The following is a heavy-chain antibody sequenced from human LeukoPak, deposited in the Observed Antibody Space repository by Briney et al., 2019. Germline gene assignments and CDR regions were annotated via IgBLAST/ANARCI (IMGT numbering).Heavy chain of an antibody. J-gene: IGHJ3*02. V-gene: IGHV1-18*01. CDR2: ISAYNGNT. CDR1: GYTFTSYG. CDR3: ARGFAYDSSGYYAFDI. Sequence: ASVKVSCKASGYTFTSYGISWVRQAPGQGLEWMGWISAYNGNTNYAQKLQGRVTMTTDTSTSTAYMELRSLRSDDTAVYYCARGFAYDSSGYYAFDIWGQGTMVTVSS. D-gene: IGHD3-22*01.